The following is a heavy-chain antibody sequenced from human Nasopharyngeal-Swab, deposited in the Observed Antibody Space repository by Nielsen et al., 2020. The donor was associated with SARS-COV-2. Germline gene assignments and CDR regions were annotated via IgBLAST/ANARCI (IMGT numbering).Heavy chain of an antibody. J-gene: IGHJ4*02. CDR2: IRSKGNSYAT. CDR3: VRHRPYYYDSSDYDL. D-gene: IGHD3-22*01. Sequence: GGSLRLSCAASGFIFSDSAIHWVRQASGKGLEWVGRIRSKGNSYATEYAASVEGRFTISRDDSKNTAYLQMNSLMTEDTAVYYCVRHRPYYYDSSDYDLWGQGALVIVGS. V-gene: IGHV3-73*01. CDR1: GFIFSDSA.